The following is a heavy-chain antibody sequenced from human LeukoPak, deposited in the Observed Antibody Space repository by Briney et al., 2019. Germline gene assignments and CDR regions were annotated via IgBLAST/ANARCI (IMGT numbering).Heavy chain of an antibody. V-gene: IGHV3-21*01. CDR1: GFTFSSYM. D-gene: IGHD1-1*01. J-gene: IGHJ4*02. CDR3: ARSLTTLTYEGY. CDR2: INSGSTYT. Sequence: MSGGSLRLSCAASGFTFSSYMMNWVRQAPGKGLEWVSSINSGSTYTYCTESVKGRFTVSRDNAKNSLFLQMNSLRAEDTAIYYCARSLTTLTYEGYWGQGTLVTVSS.